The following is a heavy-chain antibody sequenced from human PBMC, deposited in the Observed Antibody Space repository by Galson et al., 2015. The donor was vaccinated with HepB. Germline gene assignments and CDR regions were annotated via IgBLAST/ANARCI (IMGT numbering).Heavy chain of an antibody. J-gene: IGHJ3*02. CDR3: ARGSYSSGYCDALDI. CDR1: GFTFYV. V-gene: IGHV3-30*04. Sequence: SLRLSCAASGFTFYVIHWVRQAPGKGLEWVAAISYDGNSKYYADSVKGRFTISRDISKTTMYLQMNSLRPEDTAVYYCARGSYSSGYCDALDIWGQGTMVTVSS. D-gene: IGHD6-19*01. CDR2: ISYDGNSK.